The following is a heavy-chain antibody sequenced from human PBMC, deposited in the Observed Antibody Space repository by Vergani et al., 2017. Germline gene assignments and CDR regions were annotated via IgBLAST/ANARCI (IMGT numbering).Heavy chain of an antibody. CDR2: IWYDGSNK. J-gene: IGHJ6*02. V-gene: IGHV3-33*08. D-gene: IGHD3-3*01. CDR3: ARDRGYYDFWSGCMDV. CDR1: GFTFSSYG. Sequence: QVQLVESGGGVVQPGRSLRLSCAASGFTFSSYGMHWVRQAPGKGLEWVAVIWYDGSNKYYADSVKGRFTISRDNSKNTLYLQMNSLRAEDTAVYYCARDRGYYDFWSGCMDVWGQGTTVTVSS.